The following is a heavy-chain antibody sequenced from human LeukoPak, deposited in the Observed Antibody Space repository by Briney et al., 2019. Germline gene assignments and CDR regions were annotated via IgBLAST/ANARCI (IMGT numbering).Heavy chain of an antibody. CDR3: AKQFHYYDSSGSLDY. V-gene: IGHV4-59*08. CDR1: GGSISGDH. D-gene: IGHD3-22*01. J-gene: IGHJ4*02. CDR2: IYYSGNT. Sequence: SETLSLTCTVSGGSISGDHWNWIRQPPGKGLEWIGNIYYSGNTNYNPSLKSRVTISVDTSKNQFSLKLSSVTAADTAVYYCAKQFHYYDSSGSLDYWGQGTLVTVSS.